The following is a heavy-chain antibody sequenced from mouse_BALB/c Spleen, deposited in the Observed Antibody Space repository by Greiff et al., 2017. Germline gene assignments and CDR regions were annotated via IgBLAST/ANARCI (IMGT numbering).Heavy chain of an antibody. V-gene: IGHV2-6-4*01. J-gene: IGHJ4*01. D-gene: IGHD2-4*01. CDR2: IWGGGST. Sequence: QVQLKESGPGLVAPSQSLSITCTVSGFSLSRYSVHWVRQPPGKGLEWLGMIWGGGSTDYNSALKSRLSISKDNSKSQVFLKMNSMQTDDTAMYYCARSTMITPSDVMDYWGQGTSVTVSS. CDR1: GFSLSRYS. CDR3: ARSTMITPSDVMDY.